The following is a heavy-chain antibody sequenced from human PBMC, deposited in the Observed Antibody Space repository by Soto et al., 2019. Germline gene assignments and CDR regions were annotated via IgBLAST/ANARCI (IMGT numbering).Heavy chain of an antibody. D-gene: IGHD3-10*01. CDR3: ARASDYYGSGHYGMDV. CDR1: GGSISSGDYY. V-gene: IGHV4-30-4*01. J-gene: IGHJ6*02. CDR2: IYYSGST. Sequence: SETLSLTSTVSGGSISSGDYYWSWIRQPPGKGLEWIGYIYYSGSTYYNPSLKSRVTISVDTSKNQFSLKLSSVTAADTAVYYCARASDYYGSGHYGMDVWGQGTTVTVSS.